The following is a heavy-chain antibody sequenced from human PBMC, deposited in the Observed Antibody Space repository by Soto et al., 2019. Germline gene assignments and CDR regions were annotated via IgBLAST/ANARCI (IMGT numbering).Heavy chain of an antibody. Sequence: QITLKESGPTLVKPTQPLTLTCTFSGFSLTTSEVGVSWIRQPPGKALEWLAIISWDDDSRYSPSPKSRLTITKDTSKNQVVLTMTNMDPVDTATYYCAHSVPAYAEMYYFDYWGQGTLVTVSS. CDR1: GFSLTTSEVG. CDR2: ISWDDDS. J-gene: IGHJ4*02. D-gene: IGHD2-2*01. CDR3: AHSVPAYAEMYYFDY. V-gene: IGHV2-5*02.